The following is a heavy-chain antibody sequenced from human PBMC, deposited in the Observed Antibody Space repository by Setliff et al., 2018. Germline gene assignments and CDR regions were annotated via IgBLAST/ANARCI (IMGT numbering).Heavy chain of an antibody. D-gene: IGHD3-10*01. Sequence: GGSLRLSCAASAFTFSSYSMNWVRQAPGKGLEWVSSISSSSSYIYYADSVKGRFTISRDNAKNSLYLQMNSLRAEDTAVYYCAKNGFGVVALGVNNWFDPWGQGTLVTVSS. J-gene: IGHJ5*02. CDR2: ISSSSSYI. V-gene: IGHV3-21*01. CDR3: AKNGFGVVALGVNNWFDP. CDR1: AFTFSSYS.